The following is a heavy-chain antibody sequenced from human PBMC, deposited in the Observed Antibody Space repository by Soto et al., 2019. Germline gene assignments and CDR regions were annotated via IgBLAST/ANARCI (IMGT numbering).Heavy chain of an antibody. CDR3: ARDLISNXXXYGMDV. CDR1: ADTFSSSA. CDR2: IIPFFHAA. J-gene: IGHJ6*02. V-gene: IGHV1-69*13. D-gene: IGHD1-7*01. Sequence: GASVKVSCKASADTFSSSAFSWVRQAPGQGLEWMGGIIPFFHAANYAQRFQGRVTITADESTSTVYMELSSLRSEDTALYYCARDLISNXXXYGMDVWGQGTTVTVSS.